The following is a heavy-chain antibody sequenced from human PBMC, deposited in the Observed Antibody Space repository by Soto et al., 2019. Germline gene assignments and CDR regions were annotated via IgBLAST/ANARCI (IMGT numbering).Heavy chain of an antibody. CDR1: GCTFSSYA. D-gene: IGHD6-13*01. Sequence: GGSLRLSCAASGCTFSSYAMSWVRQAPGKGLEWVSAISGSGGSTYYADSVKGRFTISRDNSKNTLYLQMNSLRAEDTAVYYCARDSIAAAGTDYFQHWGQGTLVTVSS. J-gene: IGHJ1*01. V-gene: IGHV3-23*01. CDR3: ARDSIAAAGTDYFQH. CDR2: ISGSGGST.